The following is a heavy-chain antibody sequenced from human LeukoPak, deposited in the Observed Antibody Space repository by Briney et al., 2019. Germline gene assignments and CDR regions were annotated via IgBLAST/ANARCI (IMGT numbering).Heavy chain of an antibody. D-gene: IGHD4-11*01. CDR1: GGSISSSSYS. V-gene: IGHV4-39*07. J-gene: IGHJ5*02. CDR2: IYYSGST. Sequence: PSETLSLTCTVSGGSISSSSYSWGWIRQPPGKGLEWIGSIYYSGSTYYNPSLKSRVTISVDTSKNQFSLRLSSGTAADTPVYYCARCSNYGHWFDPWGQGTLLTVSS. CDR3: ARCSNYGHWFDP.